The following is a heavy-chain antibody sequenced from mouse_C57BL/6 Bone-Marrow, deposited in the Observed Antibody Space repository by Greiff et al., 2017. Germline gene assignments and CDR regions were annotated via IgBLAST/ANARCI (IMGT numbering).Heavy chain of an antibody. Sequence: VMLVESGAELARPGASVKLSCKASGYTFTSYGISWVKQSTGQGLEWIGEIYPRSGNTYYNEKFKGKATLTADKSSSTAYMELRSLTSEDSAVYVCANYEGAMDYWGQGTSVTVSS. CDR2: IYPRSGNT. CDR3: ANYEGAMDY. J-gene: IGHJ4*01. D-gene: IGHD1-1*01. CDR1: GYTFTSYG. V-gene: IGHV1-81*01.